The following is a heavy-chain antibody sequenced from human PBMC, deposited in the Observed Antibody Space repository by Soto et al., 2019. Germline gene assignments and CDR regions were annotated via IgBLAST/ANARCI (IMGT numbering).Heavy chain of an antibody. V-gene: IGHV4-34*01. Sequence: SETLSLTCAVYGVSFSGYYWSWIRQHPGQGLEWIGEINHSGSPNYNPALKSRVTISVDTSKNQFSLKLSSVTAADTAVYYCARPDSGYMGFDYWGQGTLVTVSS. CDR1: GVSFSGYY. CDR3: ARPDSGYMGFDY. CDR2: INHSGSP. J-gene: IGHJ4*02. D-gene: IGHD5-12*01.